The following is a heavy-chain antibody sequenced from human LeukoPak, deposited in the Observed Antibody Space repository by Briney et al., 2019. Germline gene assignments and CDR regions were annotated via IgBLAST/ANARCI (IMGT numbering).Heavy chain of an antibody. Sequence: GGSLRLSCTASGFIFSNYGMHWVRQAPGKGLEWVAFIRHDGSHKSYADSVKGRFTISRDNSKNTLYLQMNSLRAEDTAVYYCAKGSLVGATTPFDYWGQGTLVTVSS. V-gene: IGHV3-30*02. D-gene: IGHD1-26*01. J-gene: IGHJ4*02. CDR2: IRHDGSHK. CDR3: AKGSLVGATTPFDY. CDR1: GFIFSNYG.